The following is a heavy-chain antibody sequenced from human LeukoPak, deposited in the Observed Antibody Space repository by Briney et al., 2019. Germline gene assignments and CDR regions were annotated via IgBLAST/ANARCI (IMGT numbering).Heavy chain of an antibody. Sequence: ASVKVSCKASGYTFTSYGISWVRQAPGQGLEWMGWISAYNGNTNYAQKLQGRVTMTTDTSTSTAYMELRSLRSDDTAVYYCARDGSSSSSAYYYYGMDVWGQGTTVTVSS. D-gene: IGHD6-6*01. CDR3: ARDGSSSSSAYYYYGMDV. CDR2: ISAYNGNT. V-gene: IGHV1-18*01. J-gene: IGHJ6*02. CDR1: GYTFTSYG.